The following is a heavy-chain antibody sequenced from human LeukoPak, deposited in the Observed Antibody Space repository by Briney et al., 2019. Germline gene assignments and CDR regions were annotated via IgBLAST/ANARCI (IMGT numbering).Heavy chain of an antibody. J-gene: IGHJ6*04. CDR3: TTDWSSITMVRGVMDV. V-gene: IGHV3-15*01. CDR2: IKSKTDGGTT. D-gene: IGHD3-10*01. Sequence: GGSLRLSCAASGSTFSNAWMSWVRQAPGKGLEWVGRIKSKTDGGTTDYAAPVKGRFTISRDDSKNTLYLQMNSLKTEDTAVYYCTTDWSSITMVRGVMDVWGKGTTVTVSS. CDR1: GSTFSNAW.